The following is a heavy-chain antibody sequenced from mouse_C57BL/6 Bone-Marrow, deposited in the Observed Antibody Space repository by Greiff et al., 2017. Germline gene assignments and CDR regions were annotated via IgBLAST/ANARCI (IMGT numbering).Heavy chain of an antibody. V-gene: IGHV1-63*01. J-gene: IGHJ1*03. D-gene: IGHD1-1*01. Sequence: QVQLQQSGAELVRPGTSVKMSCKASGYTFTNYWIGWAKQRPGHGLEWIGDIYPGGGYTNYNEKFKGKDTLTADKSSSTAYMQFSSLTSEDSAIYYCARGGDYGSSYWYFDVWGTGTTVTVSS. CDR3: ARGGDYGSSYWYFDV. CDR2: IYPGGGYT. CDR1: GYTFTNYW.